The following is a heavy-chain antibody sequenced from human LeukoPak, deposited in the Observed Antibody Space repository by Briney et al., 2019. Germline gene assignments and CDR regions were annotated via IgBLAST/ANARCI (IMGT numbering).Heavy chain of an antibody. CDR3: AKGAGTYSDY. CDR1: GFTFSSYG. V-gene: IGHV3-30*02. D-gene: IGHD3-10*01. Sequence: GGSLRLSCAASGFTFSSYGMHWVRQAPGKGLEWVSFIRYDGSNKYYADSVKGRFTIYRDNSKNTLYLQMNSLRAEDTAVYYCAKGAGTYSDYWGQGTLVTVSS. J-gene: IGHJ4*02. CDR2: IRYDGSNK.